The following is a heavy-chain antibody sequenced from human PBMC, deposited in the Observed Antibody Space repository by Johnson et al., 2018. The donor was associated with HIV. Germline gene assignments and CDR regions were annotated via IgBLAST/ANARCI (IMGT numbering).Heavy chain of an antibody. CDR3: AKDVRGRDSSSWLLDI. J-gene: IGHJ3*02. CDR2: ISGSGGST. CDR1: GFTFNRAW. Sequence: VLLVESGGGLVKPGGSLRVSCAASGFTFNRAWMSWVRQAPGKGLEWVSGISGSGGSTFYADSVKGRFTISRDNSKNTLYLQMNSLRVEDTAVYYCAKDVRGRDSSSWLLDIWGQGTMVTVSS. V-gene: IGHV3-23*04. D-gene: IGHD6-13*01.